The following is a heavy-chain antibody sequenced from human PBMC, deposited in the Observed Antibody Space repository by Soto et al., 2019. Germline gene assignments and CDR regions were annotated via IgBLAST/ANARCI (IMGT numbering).Heavy chain of an antibody. V-gene: IGHV4-59*01. CDR1: GGSISSYY. CDR2: IYYSGST. CDR3: ARDSAEGWFGESRVFDY. D-gene: IGHD3-10*01. Sequence: PSETLSLTCTVSGGSISSYYWSWIRQPPGKGLEWIGYIYYSGSTNYNPSLKSRVTRSVDTSKNQFSLKLSSVTAADTAVYYCARDSAEGWFGESRVFDYWGQGTLVTVSS. J-gene: IGHJ4*02.